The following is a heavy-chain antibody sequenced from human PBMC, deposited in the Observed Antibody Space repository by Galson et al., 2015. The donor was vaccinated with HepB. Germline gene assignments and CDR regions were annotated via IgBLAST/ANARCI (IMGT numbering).Heavy chain of an antibody. D-gene: IGHD3-3*01. CDR1: GGSLTGHY. CDR3: ARVLQPYYDFWSHSGSRYFDY. Sequence: TLSLTCGVYGGSLTGHYWSWIRQFPGKGLEWIGEINLSGGANYNPSLKSRVAMFVDTSKNQFSLTLTSVTTADTAIYYCARVLQPYYDFWSHSGSRYFDYWGQGTLVTVSS. CDR2: INLSGGA. V-gene: IGHV4-34*01. J-gene: IGHJ4*02.